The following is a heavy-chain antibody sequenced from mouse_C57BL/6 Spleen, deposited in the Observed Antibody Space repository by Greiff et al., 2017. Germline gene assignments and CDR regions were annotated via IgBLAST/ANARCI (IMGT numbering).Heavy chain of an antibody. J-gene: IGHJ4*01. CDR3: ARENYYGSSYDYAMDY. CDR2: IRDGGSYT. D-gene: IGHD1-1*01. V-gene: IGHV5-4*01. Sequence: EVMLVESGGGLVKPGGSLKLSCAASGFTFSSYAMSWVRQTPEKRLEWVATIRDGGSYTYYPDNVKGRFTISRDNAKNNLYLQMSHLKSEDTAMYYCARENYYGSSYDYAMDYWGQGTSVTVSS. CDR1: GFTFSSYA.